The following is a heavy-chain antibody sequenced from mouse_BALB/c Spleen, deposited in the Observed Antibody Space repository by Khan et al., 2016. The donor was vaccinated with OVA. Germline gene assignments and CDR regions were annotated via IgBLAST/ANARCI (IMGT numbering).Heavy chain of an antibody. CDR1: GYTFINYW. Sequence: QQSGAELAKPGASVKMSCKASGYTFINYWILWVKQRPGQGLEWIGYINPSTGYTEYNQNFKDKATLTADKSSSTAYMQLSSLTSEDSAVDYCARRGLRWDFDYWGQGTTLTVSS. V-gene: IGHV1-7*01. CDR3: ARRGLRWDFDY. CDR2: INPSTGYT. D-gene: IGHD1-1*01. J-gene: IGHJ2*01.